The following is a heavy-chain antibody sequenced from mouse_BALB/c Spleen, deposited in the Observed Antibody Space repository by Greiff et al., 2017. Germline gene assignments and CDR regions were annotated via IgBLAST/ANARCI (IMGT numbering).Heavy chain of an antibody. CDR1: GYSITSGYS. CDR2: IHYSGST. Sequence: VQLKQSGPSLVKPSQTLSLTCSVTGYSITSGYSWHWIRQFPGNKLEWMGYIHYSGSTNYNPSLKSRIYSTRDTSKNQFFLQLNSVTTEDTATYYCARLIRGAMDYWGQGTSVTVSS. CDR3: ARLIRGAMDY. J-gene: IGHJ4*01. V-gene: IGHV3-1*02.